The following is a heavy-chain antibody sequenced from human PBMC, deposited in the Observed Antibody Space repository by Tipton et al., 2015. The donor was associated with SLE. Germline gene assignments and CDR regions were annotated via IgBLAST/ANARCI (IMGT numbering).Heavy chain of an antibody. Sequence: QVQLVQSGPEVKEPGASVKVSCKTSGYTFMNYYIHWVRQAPGQGLEWMGIINPSGDSTKYAQSFQGRVTLTRDMSTNTVYMEMSSLRSEDAAVYYGARAPRDGQKNLEPWALDVWGQGTLVIVSS. CDR1: GYTFMNYY. CDR2: INPSGDST. CDR3: ARAPRDGQKNLEPWALDV. D-gene: IGHD5-24*01. J-gene: IGHJ3*01. V-gene: IGHV1-46*01.